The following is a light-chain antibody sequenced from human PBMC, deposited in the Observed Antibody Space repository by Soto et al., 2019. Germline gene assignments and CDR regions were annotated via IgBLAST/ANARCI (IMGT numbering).Light chain of an antibody. Sequence: EIVLTQSPATLSLSPGERATLSCRASQSVSSYLAWYQQKPGQAPRLLIYDASNRATGIPARFSGSGSGTDFTLTIISLEPEDFAVYFCQQRINWPTFGQGTKVEIK. CDR2: DAS. J-gene: IGKJ1*01. CDR3: QQRINWPT. V-gene: IGKV3-11*01. CDR1: QSVSSY.